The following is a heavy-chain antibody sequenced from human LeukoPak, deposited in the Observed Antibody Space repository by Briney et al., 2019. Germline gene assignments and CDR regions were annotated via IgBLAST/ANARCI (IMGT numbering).Heavy chain of an antibody. J-gene: IGHJ6*02. Sequence: SETLSLTCAVYGGSFSGYYWSWIRQPPGKGLEWIGEINHSGSTNYNPSLKSRVTISIDTSKSHFSLKLSSVTAADTAVYYCASYASYYYGMDVWGQGTTVTVSS. D-gene: IGHD3-16*01. CDR1: GGSFSGYY. V-gene: IGHV4-34*01. CDR3: ASYASYYYGMDV. CDR2: INHSGST.